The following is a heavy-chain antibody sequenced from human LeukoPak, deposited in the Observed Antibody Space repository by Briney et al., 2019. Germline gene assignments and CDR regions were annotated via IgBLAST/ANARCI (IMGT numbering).Heavy chain of an antibody. CDR1: GFTVSSNY. V-gene: IGHV3-53*01. J-gene: IGHJ4*02. Sequence: GGSLRLSCAASGFTVSSNYMSWVRQAPGKGLEWVSVIYSGGSTYYADSVKGRFTISRDNSKNTLYLQMNSLRAEDTAVYYCARTSAYYYDSSGYTDYWGQGTLVTVSS. CDR3: ARTSAYYYDSSGYTDY. D-gene: IGHD3-22*01. CDR2: IYSGGST.